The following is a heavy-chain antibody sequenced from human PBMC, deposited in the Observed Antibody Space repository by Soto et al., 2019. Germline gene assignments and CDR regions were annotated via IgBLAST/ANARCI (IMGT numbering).Heavy chain of an antibody. D-gene: IGHD2-2*01. V-gene: IGHV3-23*01. CDR3: AKNQPSWATRAAFDY. Sequence: PGGSLRLSCAASGFTFSNYAMNWVRQAPGKGLEWVSGISGGSGDSTFYADSVKGRFTISRDNSKNTLHLQMNSLRTEDTAVYYCAKNQPSWATRAAFDYWGQGTLVTAPQ. CDR1: GFTFSNYA. J-gene: IGHJ4*02. CDR2: ISGGSGDST.